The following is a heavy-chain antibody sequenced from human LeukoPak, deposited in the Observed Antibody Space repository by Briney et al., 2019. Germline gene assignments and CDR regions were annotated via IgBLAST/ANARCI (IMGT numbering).Heavy chain of an antibody. CDR2: ISSSGRNI. Sequence: GGSLRLSCAASGFTFSNYEFNWVRQAAGKGLEGVSYISSSGRNIYYADSVKGRFTISRDNAKNSLYLQMNSLRAEDTAVYYCARDLVQLWSKDYWGQGTLVTVSS. CDR1: GFTFSNYE. J-gene: IGHJ4*02. D-gene: IGHD5-18*01. V-gene: IGHV3-48*03. CDR3: ARDLVQLWSKDY.